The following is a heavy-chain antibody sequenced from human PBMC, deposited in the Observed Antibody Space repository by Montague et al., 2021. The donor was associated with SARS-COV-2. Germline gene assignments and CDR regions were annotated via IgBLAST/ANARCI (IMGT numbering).Heavy chain of an antibody. D-gene: IGHD3-22*01. CDR3: ARCPYYYDSSGQIDP. J-gene: IGHJ5*02. CDR1: GGSISSSTYY. Sequence: SETLSLTCTVSGGSISSSTYYWGWIRQPPGKGLEWIASIYYSGSTYFNPSLKSRVAISIDTSKNQFSLKLSSVTAADTAVYYCARCPYYYDSSGQIDPWGQGALVTVSS. CDR2: IYYSGST. V-gene: IGHV4-39*07.